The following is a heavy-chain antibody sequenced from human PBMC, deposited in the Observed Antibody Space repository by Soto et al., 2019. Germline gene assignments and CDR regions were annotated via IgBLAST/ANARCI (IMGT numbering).Heavy chain of an antibody. CDR1: GGSISSGGYS. J-gene: IGHJ5*02. D-gene: IGHD6-13*01. CDR3: ARGRSSSCCHWFDP. Sequence: SATLSLTCAVSGGSISSGGYSWSWIRQPPGKGLEWIGYIYHSGSTYYNPSLKSRVTISVDRSKNQFSLKLSSVTAADTAVYYCARGRSSSCCHWFDPWGQGTLVTSPQ. V-gene: IGHV4-30-2*01. CDR2: IYHSGST.